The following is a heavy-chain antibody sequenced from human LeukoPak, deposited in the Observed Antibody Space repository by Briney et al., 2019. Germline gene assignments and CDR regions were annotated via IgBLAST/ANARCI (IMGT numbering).Heavy chain of an antibody. CDR2: VNPNSGGT. CDR1: GFTFTGYY. D-gene: IGHD4-23*01. Sequence: ASVKVSCKASGFTFTGYYIHWVRQAPGQGLEWMGWVNPNSGGTNYAQMFQGRVTMTSDTSISTAYMELSRLISDDTAVYYCARDSYGGNWSLGYWGQGTLVTVSS. V-gene: IGHV1-2*02. J-gene: IGHJ4*02. CDR3: ARDSYGGNWSLGY.